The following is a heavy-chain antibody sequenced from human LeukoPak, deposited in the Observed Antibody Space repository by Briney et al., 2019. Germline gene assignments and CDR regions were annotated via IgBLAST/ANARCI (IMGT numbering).Heavy chain of an antibody. V-gene: IGHV4-4*02. CDR1: GASINSNIW. D-gene: IGHD6-19*01. J-gene: IGHJ4*02. CDR3: AREWLADDY. Sequence: SGTLSLTCSVSGASINSNIWWSWVRQSPGKGLERIGEVYHTGSTNYNPSLKSRVTMSADKSKNHLYLNLTSVTAADTAIYYCAREWLADDYWGQGTLVTVSS. CDR2: VYHTGST.